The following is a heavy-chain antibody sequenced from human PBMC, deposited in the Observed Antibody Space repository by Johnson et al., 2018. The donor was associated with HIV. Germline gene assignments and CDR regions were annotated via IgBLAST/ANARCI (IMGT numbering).Heavy chain of an antibody. V-gene: IGHV3-30-3*01. CDR3: ARDKGGIVGYDAFDI. Sequence: QVLLVESGGALVQLGGSLRLSCAASGFTFSSYAMHWVCQAPGKGLEWVAVISYDGSNKYYADSGRGRFTISRDNSKKTLYLQMNSLRAEDTAVYYCARDKGGIVGYDAFDIWGQGTMVTVSS. D-gene: IGHD1-26*01. CDR1: GFTFSSYA. CDR2: ISYDGSNK. J-gene: IGHJ3*02.